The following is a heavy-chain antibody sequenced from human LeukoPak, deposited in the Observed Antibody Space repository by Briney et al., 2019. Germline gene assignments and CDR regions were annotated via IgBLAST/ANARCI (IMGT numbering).Heavy chain of an antibody. D-gene: IGHD6-6*01. CDR2: IWYDGSNK. Sequence: GRSLRLSCAASGFTFSSYGMHWVRQAPGKGLEWVAVIWYDGSNKYYADSVKGRFTISRDNSKNTLYLQMNSLRAEDTAVYYCARLGGSSSSTVGDYWGQGTLVTVSS. J-gene: IGHJ4*02. CDR1: GFTFSSYG. V-gene: IGHV3-33*01. CDR3: ARLGGSSSSTVGDY.